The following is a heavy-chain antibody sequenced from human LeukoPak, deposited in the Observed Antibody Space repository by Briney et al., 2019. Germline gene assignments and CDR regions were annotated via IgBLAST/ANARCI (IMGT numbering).Heavy chain of an antibody. Sequence: SVKVSCKASGGAFSSYAISWVRQAPGQGLEWMGGIIPIFGTANYAQKFQGRVTITADKSTSTAYMELSSLRSEDTAVYYCAREGSGYDYYYYGMDVWGKGTTVTVSS. D-gene: IGHD5-12*01. CDR3: AREGSGYDYYYYGMDV. CDR2: IIPIFGTA. CDR1: GGAFSSYA. V-gene: IGHV1-69*06. J-gene: IGHJ6*04.